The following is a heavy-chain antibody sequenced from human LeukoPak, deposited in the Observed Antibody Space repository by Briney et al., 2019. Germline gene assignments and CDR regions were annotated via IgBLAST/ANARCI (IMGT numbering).Heavy chain of an antibody. CDR3: ATQLGAFYYDSSGYLPPY. D-gene: IGHD3-22*01. Sequence: GGSLRLSCAASGFTFSNYWMSRVRQAPGKGREWVANIKRDGSEKYYVDSVKGRFTISRDNAKNSLYLQMNSLRAEDTAVYYCATQLGAFYYDSSGYLPPYWGQGTLVTVSS. CDR2: IKRDGSEK. J-gene: IGHJ4*02. V-gene: IGHV3-7*01. CDR1: GFTFSNYW.